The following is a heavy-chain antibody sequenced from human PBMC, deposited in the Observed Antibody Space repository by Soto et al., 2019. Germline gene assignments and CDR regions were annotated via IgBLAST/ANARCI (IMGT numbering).Heavy chain of an antibody. D-gene: IGHD3-16*01. CDR3: ARMGDVPYYYSGMDV. V-gene: IGHV1-18*01. CDR2: INGYNGNT. Sequence: QVQLVQSGAEVKKPGASVKVSCKASGYTFTSYGISWVRQAPGQGLEWMGWINGYNGNTNHAQKLQGRVTMSTDTSTGTAYMELRSLRSDDSAVYYCARMGDVPYYYSGMDVWGHGTTVTVSS. CDR1: GYTFTSYG. J-gene: IGHJ6*02.